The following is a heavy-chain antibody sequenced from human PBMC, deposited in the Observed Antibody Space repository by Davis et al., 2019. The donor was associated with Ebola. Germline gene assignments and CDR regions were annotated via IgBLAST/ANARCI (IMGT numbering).Heavy chain of an antibody. CDR3: ARVNTDIVVVVAAMDV. J-gene: IGHJ6*02. D-gene: IGHD2-15*01. CDR2: ISWNSGSI. Sequence: PGGSLRLSCAASGFTFDDYAMHWVRQAPGKGLEWVSGISWNSGSIGYADSVKGRFTISRDNSKNTLYLQMNSLRAEDTAVYYCARVNTDIVVVVAAMDVWGQGTTVTVSS. CDR1: GFTFDDYA. V-gene: IGHV3-9*01.